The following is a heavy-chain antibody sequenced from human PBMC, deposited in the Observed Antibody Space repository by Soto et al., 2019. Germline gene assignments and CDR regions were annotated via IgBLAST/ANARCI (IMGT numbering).Heavy chain of an antibody. J-gene: IGHJ6*02. CDR3: ARGEGAVAGTNYYGMDV. CDR1: GGSIGSGGYS. V-gene: IGHV4-30-2*01. Sequence: SETLSLTCTVSGGSIGSGGYSWNWIRQPPGKGLEWIGYIYHSGSTYYNPSLKSRVTMSIDRFKKQLSLKLTSVTAADTAVYYCARGEGAVAGTNYYGMDVWGQGTTVTVSS. CDR2: IYHSGST. D-gene: IGHD6-19*01.